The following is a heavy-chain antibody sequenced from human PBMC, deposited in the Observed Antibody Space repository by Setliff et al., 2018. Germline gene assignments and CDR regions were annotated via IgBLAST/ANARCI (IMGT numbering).Heavy chain of an antibody. J-gene: IGHJ4*02. CDR1: GASINTANYY. D-gene: IGHD2-15*01. CDR3: ARMHIVVVVAARKDSGPFDY. V-gene: IGHV4-61*02. CDR2: THAGGST. Sequence: SETLSLTCTVSGASINTANYYWGWIRQPAGKGLEWIGRTYTHAGGSTIYNPSLKSRVTISVDTSKNQFSLKLSSVTAADTAVYYCARMHIVVVVAARKDSGPFDYWGQGTLVTVSS.